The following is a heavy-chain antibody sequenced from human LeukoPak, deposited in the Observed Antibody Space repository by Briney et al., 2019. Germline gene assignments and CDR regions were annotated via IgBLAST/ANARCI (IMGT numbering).Heavy chain of an antibody. CDR3: ARHVESSSGRYTDY. Sequence: GESLPFSCPRSGSISDIYLIGWARLVPGKGLEWMAIIYPDDSDIRYSPSFRGQVSISADKSTNSAYLQWNSLKASDNAMYYCARHVESSSGRYTDYSGQETPVTVSS. CDR1: GSISDIYL. J-gene: IGHJ4*02. D-gene: IGHD6-19*01. CDR2: IYPDDSDI. V-gene: IGHV5-51*01.